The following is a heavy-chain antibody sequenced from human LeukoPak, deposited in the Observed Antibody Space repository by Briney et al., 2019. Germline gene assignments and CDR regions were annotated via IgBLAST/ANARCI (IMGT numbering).Heavy chain of an antibody. J-gene: IGHJ4*02. D-gene: IGHD5/OR15-5a*01. CDR3: ARSTIVYFDY. Sequence: SETLSLTCAVYGGSFSGYYWSWIRQPPGKGLEWIGYIYYSGSTNYNPSLESRVTISVDTSKNQFSLKLSSVTAADTAVYYCARSTIVYFDYWGQGTLVTVSS. CDR1: GGSFSGYY. CDR2: IYYSGST. V-gene: IGHV4-59*08.